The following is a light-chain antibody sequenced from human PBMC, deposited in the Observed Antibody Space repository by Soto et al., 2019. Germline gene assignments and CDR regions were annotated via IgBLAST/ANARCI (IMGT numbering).Light chain of an antibody. CDR1: SSDVGAYDF. Sequence: QSALTKPASVSGSPGQSITISCTGTSSDVGAYDFVSWYQQHPGKAPKYLIYEVSNRPSGVSDRFSGSKSGTTASLTISGLQAEDEADYYCSSYTTTDPYVFGTGTKVTVL. V-gene: IGLV2-14*01. CDR3: SSYTTTDPYV. J-gene: IGLJ1*01. CDR2: EVS.